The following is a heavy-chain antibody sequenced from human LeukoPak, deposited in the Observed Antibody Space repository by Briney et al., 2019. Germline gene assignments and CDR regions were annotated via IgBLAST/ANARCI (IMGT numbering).Heavy chain of an antibody. CDR2: ISYDGSNT. CDR1: GFIFSSYT. V-gene: IGHV3-30*04. Sequence: GGSLRLSCAASGFIFSSYTIHWVRQAPGKGLEWVAIISYDGSNTYYADSVKGRFTISRDNAKNSLYLQMNRLRAEDTAVYYCARGREGYSYEFDYWGQGTLVTVSS. CDR3: ARGREGYSYEFDY. D-gene: IGHD5-18*01. J-gene: IGHJ4*02.